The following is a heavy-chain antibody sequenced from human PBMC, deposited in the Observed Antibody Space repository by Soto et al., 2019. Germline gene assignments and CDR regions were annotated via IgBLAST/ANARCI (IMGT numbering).Heavy chain of an antibody. CDR1: GFTFSSYA. CDR3: ATGDRWTVRGVTYDY. Sequence: TGGSLRLSCAASGFTFSSYAMSWVRQAPGKRLEWVGRTRNKANSYTTEYAASVKGRFTISRDDSKNSLYLQMNSLKTEDTAVYYCATGDRWTVRGVTYDYWGQGTLVTVSS. V-gene: IGHV3-72*01. D-gene: IGHD3-10*01. CDR2: TRNKANSYTT. J-gene: IGHJ4*02.